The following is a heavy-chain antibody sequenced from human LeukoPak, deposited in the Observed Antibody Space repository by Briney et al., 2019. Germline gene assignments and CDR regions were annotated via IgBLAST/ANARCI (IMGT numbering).Heavy chain of an antibody. D-gene: IGHD3-22*01. CDR2: ISNSGSTK. V-gene: IGHV3-48*03. CDR1: GFTFSSYE. J-gene: IGHJ4*02. CDR3: ASSGVVVINQRPTPKNDY. Sequence: GGSLRLSCAASGFTFSSYEMNWIRQAPGKGLEWISYISNSGSTKSYADSVKGRFTTSRDNATNSVFLQMNRLRAEDTAVYYCASSGVVVINQRPTPKNDYWGQGTLVTVPS.